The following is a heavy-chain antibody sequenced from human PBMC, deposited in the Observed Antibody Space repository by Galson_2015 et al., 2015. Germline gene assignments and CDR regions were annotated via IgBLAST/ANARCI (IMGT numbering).Heavy chain of an antibody. D-gene: IGHD4-17*01. CDR3: ATHRGILVTTAVDC. J-gene: IGHJ4*02. CDR2: ISGSGDST. Sequence: SLRLSCAASGFTFGNYAMSWVRQAPGKGLEWVSAISGSGDSTYSADSVKGRFTISRDNSKNTFYLQMNSLRDEDTAVYYCATHRGILVTTAVDCSGPGTLFTVSA. CDR1: GFTFGNYA. V-gene: IGHV3-23*01.